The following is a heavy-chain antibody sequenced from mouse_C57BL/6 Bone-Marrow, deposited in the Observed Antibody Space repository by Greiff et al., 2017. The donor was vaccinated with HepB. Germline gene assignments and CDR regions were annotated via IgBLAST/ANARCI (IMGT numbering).Heavy chain of an antibody. Sequence: VQVVESGAELAKPGASVKLSCKASGYTFTSYWMHWVKQRPGQGLEWIGYINPSSGYTKYNQKFKDKATLTADKSSSTAYMQLSSLTYEDSAVYYCARPPFTAVVPPWSLDVWGTGTTVTVSS. CDR1: GYTFTSYW. CDR2: INPSSGYT. V-gene: IGHV1-7*01. J-gene: IGHJ1*03. CDR3: ARPPFTAVVPPWSLDV. D-gene: IGHD1-1*01.